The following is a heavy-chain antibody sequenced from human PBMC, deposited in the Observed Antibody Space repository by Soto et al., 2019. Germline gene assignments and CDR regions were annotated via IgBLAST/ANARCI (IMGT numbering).Heavy chain of an antibody. Sequence: SETLSLTCTVSAGSINSYVWSLIRQPPGKGLEWIGYIYYSGSTNYNPSLKSRVTISVDTSKNQFSLKLSSVTAADTAVYYCARGLRFYEEAYSGQGTHVIVS. D-gene: IGHD3-3*01. CDR3: ARGLRFYEEAY. V-gene: IGHV4-59*01. CDR2: IYYSGST. J-gene: IGHJ4*02. CDR1: AGSINSYV.